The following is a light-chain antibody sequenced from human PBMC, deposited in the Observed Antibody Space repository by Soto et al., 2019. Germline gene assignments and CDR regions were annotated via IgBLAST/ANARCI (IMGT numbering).Light chain of an antibody. CDR2: GAS. CDR1: QSVRSTS. V-gene: IGKV3-20*01. J-gene: IGKJ5*01. CDR3: QLNGSSPPIT. Sequence: VLTQSPGTLSLSPGERATLSCRASQSVRSTSLAWYQQKPGQAPRLLIYGASSRATGIPDRFSGGGSGTDFTLTISRLEPEDFAVYYCQLNGSSPPITLGQGTRLEIK.